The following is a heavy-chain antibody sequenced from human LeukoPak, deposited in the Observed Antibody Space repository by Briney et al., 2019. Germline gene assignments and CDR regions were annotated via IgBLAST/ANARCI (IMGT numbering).Heavy chain of an antibody. Sequence: GGSLRLSCAASGFTFSSYAMSWVRQAPGKGLEWVSAISGSGGNTYYADSVKGRFTISRDNSKNTLYLQMNSLRAEDTAVYYCAKEPYYYDSSGLSDYWGQGTLVTVSS. V-gene: IGHV3-23*01. J-gene: IGHJ4*02. CDR2: ISGSGGNT. CDR1: GFTFSSYA. D-gene: IGHD3-22*01. CDR3: AKEPYYYDSSGLSDY.